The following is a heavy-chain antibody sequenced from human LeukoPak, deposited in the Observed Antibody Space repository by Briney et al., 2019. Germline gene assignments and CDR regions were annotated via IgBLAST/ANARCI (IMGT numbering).Heavy chain of an antibody. J-gene: IGHJ4*02. D-gene: IGHD3-10*01. Sequence: PGGSLRLSCAASGFTFSSYGMHWVRQAPGKGLEWVAVIWYDGSNKYYADSVKGRFTISRDNSKNTLYLQMNSLRAEDTAVYFCAKRGVVIRGILVIGYHQEAYRYDFWGQGVLVTVSS. V-gene: IGHV3-33*06. CDR3: AKRGVVIRGILVIGYHQEAYRYDF. CDR2: IWYDGSNK. CDR1: GFTFSSYG.